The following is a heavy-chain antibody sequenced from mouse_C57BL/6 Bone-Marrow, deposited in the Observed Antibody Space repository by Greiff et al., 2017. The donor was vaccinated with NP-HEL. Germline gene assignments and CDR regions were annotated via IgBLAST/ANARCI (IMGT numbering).Heavy chain of an antibody. J-gene: IGHJ3*01. CDR3: ARQRTWFAY. CDR2: IYPRSGNT. Sequence: QVQLKESGAELARPGASVKLSCKASGYTFTSYGISWVKQRTGQGLEWIGEIYPRSGNTYYNEKFNGKATLTADKSSSTAYMELRSLTSEDSAVYFCARQRTWFAYWGQGTLVTVSA. V-gene: IGHV1-81*01. CDR1: GYTFTSYG.